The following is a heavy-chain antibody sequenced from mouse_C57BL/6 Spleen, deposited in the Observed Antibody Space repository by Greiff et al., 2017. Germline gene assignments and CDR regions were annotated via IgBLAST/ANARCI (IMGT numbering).Heavy chain of an antibody. CDR2: INPNNGGT. CDR3: ARGCYYGSSYVDWYFDF. D-gene: IGHD1-1*01. CDR1: GYTFTDYY. J-gene: IGHJ1*03. V-gene: IGHV1-26*01. Sequence: EVQLQQSGPELVKPGASVKISCKASGYTFTDYYMNWVKQSHGKSLEWIGDINPNNGGTSYNQKFKGKDTLTVDKSSSTAYMELRSLTSEDSAVYYCARGCYYGSSYVDWYFDFWGTGTTVTVSS.